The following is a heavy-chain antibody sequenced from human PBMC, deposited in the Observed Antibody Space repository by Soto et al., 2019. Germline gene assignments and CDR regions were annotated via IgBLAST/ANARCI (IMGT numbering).Heavy chain of an antibody. CDR3: ARDQRNWNYYYYYGMDV. CDR1: GYTFTGYY. V-gene: IGHV1-2*04. J-gene: IGHJ6*04. D-gene: IGHD1-20*01. Sequence: ASVKVSCKASGYTFTGYYMHWVRQAPGQGLEWMGWINPNSGGTNYAQKIQGWVTMTRDTSISTAYMELSRLRSDDTAVYYCARDQRNWNYYYYYGMDVWGKGTTVTVSS. CDR2: INPNSGGT.